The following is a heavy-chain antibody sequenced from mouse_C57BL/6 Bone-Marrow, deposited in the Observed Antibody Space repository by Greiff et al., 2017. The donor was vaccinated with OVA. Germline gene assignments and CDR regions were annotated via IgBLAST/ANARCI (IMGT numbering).Heavy chain of an antibody. CDR2: IRTGGGT. CDR1: GFSLTSYA. V-gene: IGHV2-9-1*01. Sequence: QVQLKESGPGLVAPSQSLSITCTVSGFSLTSYAISWVRQPPGKGLEWLGVIRTGGGTNYNSALKSRLSISKDNSKSQVFLKMNSLQTDDTARYYCASPFYYYGSRGFAYWGQGTLVTVSA. J-gene: IGHJ3*01. CDR3: ASPFYYYGSRGFAY. D-gene: IGHD1-1*01.